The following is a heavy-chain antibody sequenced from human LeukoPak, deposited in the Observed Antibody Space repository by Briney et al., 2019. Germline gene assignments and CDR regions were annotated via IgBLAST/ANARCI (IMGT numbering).Heavy chain of an antibody. CDR1: GFTFSTYS. V-gene: IGHV3-48*04. Sequence: GGSLRLSCAASGFTFSTYSMNWVRQTPGKGLEWVSFISGSSNTIYYADSVKDRFTISRDNAKNSPYLQMNSLRAEDTAVYYCARDSDEAGYSSSWYYEYWGQGTLVTVPS. D-gene: IGHD6-13*01. J-gene: IGHJ4*02. CDR2: ISGSSNTI. CDR3: ARDSDEAGYSSSWYYEY.